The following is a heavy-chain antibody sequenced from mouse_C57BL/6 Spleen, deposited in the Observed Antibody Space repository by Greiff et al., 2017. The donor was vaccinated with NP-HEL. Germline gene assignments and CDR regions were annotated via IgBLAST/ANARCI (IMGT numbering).Heavy chain of an antibody. J-gene: IGHJ4*01. CDR3: ACLGDYSNDYYAMDY. Sequence: EVKLVESGGDLVKPGGSLKLSCAASGFTFSSYGMSWVRQTPDKRLEWVATISSGGSYTYYPDSVKGRFTISRDNAKNTLYLQMSSLKSEDTAMYYCACLGDYSNDYYAMDYWGQGTSVTVSS. D-gene: IGHD2-5*01. V-gene: IGHV5-6*01. CDR1: GFTFSSYG. CDR2: ISSGGSYT.